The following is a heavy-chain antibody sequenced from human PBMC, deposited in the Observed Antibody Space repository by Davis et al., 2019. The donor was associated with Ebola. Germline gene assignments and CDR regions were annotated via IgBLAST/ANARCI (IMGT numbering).Heavy chain of an antibody. J-gene: IGHJ4*02. CDR2: IKQDGSEK. D-gene: IGHD3-16*02. Sequence: GESLKISCAASGFTFSSYWMSWVRQAPGKGLEWVANIKQDGSEKYYVDSVKGRFTISRDNAKNSLYLQMNSLRAEDTAVYYCARDYDYIWGSYRWDYWGQGTLVTVSS. V-gene: IGHV3-7*01. CDR3: ARDYDYIWGSYRWDY. CDR1: GFTFSSYW.